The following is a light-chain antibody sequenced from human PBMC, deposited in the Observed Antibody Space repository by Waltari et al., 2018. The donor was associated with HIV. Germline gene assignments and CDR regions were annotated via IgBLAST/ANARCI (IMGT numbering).Light chain of an antibody. CDR2: RNN. CDR3: AAWDNSRSGWV. J-gene: IGLJ3*02. Sequence: QSVLTQPPSPSGTPGQRVTISCSGSSSNIGSNYVFWYQHLPGTTPQLLIYRNNQRPPGVPDRFSGSKSGTSASLAISGLRSEDEADYYCAAWDNSRSGWVFGGGTKLTVL. CDR1: SSNIGSNY. V-gene: IGLV1-47*01.